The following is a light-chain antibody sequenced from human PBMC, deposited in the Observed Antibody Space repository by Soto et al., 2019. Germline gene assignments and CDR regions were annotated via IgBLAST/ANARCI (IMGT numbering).Light chain of an antibody. V-gene: IGKV3-20*01. Sequence: EIVLTQSPGTLSLSPGERATPSCRASQSLTSRYLAWYRQKPGQAPRLLIYGTSSRATGIPDRFSGSGSGTDFTLTISRLEPEDFAVYYCQQYHSSPRTFGQGTKVDIK. J-gene: IGKJ1*01. CDR2: GTS. CDR1: QSLTSRY. CDR3: QQYHSSPRT.